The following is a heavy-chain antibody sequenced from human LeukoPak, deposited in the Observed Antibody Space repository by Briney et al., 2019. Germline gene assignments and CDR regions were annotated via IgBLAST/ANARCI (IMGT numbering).Heavy chain of an antibody. CDR3: ARGYCSGGSCYGIDY. CDR1: GFTFSSYW. CDR2: INEDGSKK. D-gene: IGHD2-15*01. V-gene: IGHV3-7*01. J-gene: IGHJ4*02. Sequence: GGSLRLSCAASGFTFSSYWMSWVRQAPGQGLEWVANINEDGSKKYYVDSVKGRLTISRDNAEKSLYLQMDSLRGEDTAVYYCARGYCSGGSCYGIDYWGQGTLVTVSS.